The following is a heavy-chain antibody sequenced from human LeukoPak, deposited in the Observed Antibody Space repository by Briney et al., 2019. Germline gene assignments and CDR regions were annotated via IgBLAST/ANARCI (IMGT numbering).Heavy chain of an antibody. CDR3: ARFRYYYGSDYDY. Sequence: SETLSLTCTVSGGSISSGDYYWSWIRQPPGKGLEWIGEINHSGSTNYNPSLKSRVTISVDTSKNQFSLKLSSVTAADTAVYYCARFRYYYGSDYDYWGQGTLVTVSS. V-gene: IGHV4-39*07. J-gene: IGHJ4*02. CDR2: INHSGST. D-gene: IGHD3-10*01. CDR1: GGSISSGDYY.